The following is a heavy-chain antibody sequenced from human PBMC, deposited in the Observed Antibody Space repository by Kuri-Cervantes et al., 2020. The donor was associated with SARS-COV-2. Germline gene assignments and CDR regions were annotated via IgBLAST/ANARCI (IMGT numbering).Heavy chain of an antibody. CDR2: ISGSGGST. Sequence: GGSLRLSCAASGFTFSSYAMSWVRQAPGKGLEWVSAISGSGGSTYYADSVKGRFTISRDNSKNTLYLQMNSLRAEDTAVYYCAKADWANYYYYYGMDVWGQGTTVTDSS. V-gene: IGHV3-23*01. D-gene: IGHD3-9*01. CDR3: AKADWANYYYYYGMDV. J-gene: IGHJ6*02. CDR1: GFTFSSYA.